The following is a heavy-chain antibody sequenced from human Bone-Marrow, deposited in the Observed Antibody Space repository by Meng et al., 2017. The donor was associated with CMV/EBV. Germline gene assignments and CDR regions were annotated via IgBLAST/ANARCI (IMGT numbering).Heavy chain of an antibody. CDR1: GFTFSSYA. V-gene: IGHV3-30-3*01. CDR3: ARTGGISKWEGQHYIDY. Sequence: GESLKISCAASGFTFSSYAMHWVRQAPGKGLEWVSVISYDGSNKYYADSVKGRFTISRDNSKNTLYLQMNSLRAADTAVYYCARTGGISKWEGQHYIDYWGQGTLVTVSS. D-gene: IGHD1-26*01. CDR2: ISYDGSNK. J-gene: IGHJ4*02.